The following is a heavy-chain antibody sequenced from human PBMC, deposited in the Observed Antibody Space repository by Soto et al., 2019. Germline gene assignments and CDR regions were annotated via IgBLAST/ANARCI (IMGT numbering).Heavy chain of an antibody. CDR3: ARGKITGLFDY. CDR1: GGSFSGYY. Sequence: PSETLPLTCAVYGGSFSGYYWTWIRQPPGTGLEWIGEINHSGSTNYNPSLKSRVTISVATAKTQFSLHLTSVTAADTAVYYCARGKITGLFDYWGQGTLVTVCS. CDR2: INHSGST. D-gene: IGHD2-8*02. V-gene: IGHV4-34*01. J-gene: IGHJ4*02.